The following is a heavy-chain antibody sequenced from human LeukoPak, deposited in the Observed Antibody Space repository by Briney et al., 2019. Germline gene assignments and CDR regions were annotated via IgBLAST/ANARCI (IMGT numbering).Heavy chain of an antibody. CDR3: ARDIRGTNIAARPHYFDY. J-gene: IGHJ4*02. D-gene: IGHD6-6*01. V-gene: IGHV3-11*01. Sequence: GGSLRLSCAASGFTFSDYYMSWIRQAPGKGPEWVSYISSSGSTIYYADSVKGRFTISRDNAKNSLYLQMNSLRAEDTAVYYCARDIRGTNIAARPHYFDYWGQGTLVTVSS. CDR1: GFTFSDYY. CDR2: ISSSGSTI.